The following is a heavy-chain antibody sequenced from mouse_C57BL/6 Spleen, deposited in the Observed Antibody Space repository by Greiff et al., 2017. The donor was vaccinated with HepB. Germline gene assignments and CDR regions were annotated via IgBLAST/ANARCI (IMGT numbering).Heavy chain of an antibody. D-gene: IGHD2-1*01. V-gene: IGHV1-55*01. Sequence: VQLQQPGAELVKPGASVKMSCKASGYTFTSYWITWVKQRPGQGLEWIGDIYPGSGSTNYNEKFKSKATLTVDTSSSTAYMQLSSLTSEDSAVYYCARRKGNYRYYAMDYWGQGTSVTVSS. J-gene: IGHJ4*01. CDR1: GYTFTSYW. CDR2: IYPGSGST. CDR3: ARRKGNYRYYAMDY.